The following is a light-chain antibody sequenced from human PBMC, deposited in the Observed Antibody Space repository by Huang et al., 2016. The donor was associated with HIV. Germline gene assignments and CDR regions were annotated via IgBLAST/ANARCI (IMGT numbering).Light chain of an antibody. J-gene: IGKJ4*01. CDR3: QQANSFPELS. CDR2: AAS. Sequence: DIQMTQSPSSVSASVGDTVTLTCRASQGISNWVAWYQQKPGKAPTLLIYAASNLQSGAPSIFRGSGSGTFFTLTINSLQPEDAATYYCQQANSFPELSFGGGTRLEI. V-gene: IGKV1-12*01. CDR1: QGISNW.